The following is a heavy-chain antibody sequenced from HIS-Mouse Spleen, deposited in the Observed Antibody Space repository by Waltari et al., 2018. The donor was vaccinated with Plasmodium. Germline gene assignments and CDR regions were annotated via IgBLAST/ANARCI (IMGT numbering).Heavy chain of an antibody. D-gene: IGHD2-15*01. J-gene: IGHJ4*02. V-gene: IGHV4-34*01. Sequence: QVQLQQWGAGLLTPSETLSLTCAVYGWSFIGYYWSWIRQPPGKGLECIGEINHSGSTNYNPSLKSRVTISVDTSKNQFSLKLSSVTAADTAVYYCARLVVVASKDSYWGQGTLVTVSS. CDR3: ARLVVVASKDSY. CDR1: GWSFIGYY. CDR2: INHSGST.